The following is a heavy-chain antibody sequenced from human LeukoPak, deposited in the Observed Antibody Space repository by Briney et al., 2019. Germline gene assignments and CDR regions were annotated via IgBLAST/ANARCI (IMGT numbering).Heavy chain of an antibody. CDR2: ISSSSSTI. Sequence: GGSLRLSCAASGFTFSSYSMNWVRQAPGKGLEWVSYISSSSSTIYYADSVKGRFTISRDNAKNSLYLQMNSLRAEDTAVYYCAREWGVVEHDAFDIWGQGTMVTVPS. J-gene: IGHJ3*02. CDR3: AREWGVVEHDAFDI. D-gene: IGHD2-21*01. CDR1: GFTFSSYS. V-gene: IGHV3-48*01.